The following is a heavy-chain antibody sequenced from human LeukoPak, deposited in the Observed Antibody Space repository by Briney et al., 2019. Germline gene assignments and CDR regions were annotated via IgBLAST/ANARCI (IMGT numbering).Heavy chain of an antibody. V-gene: IGHV1-69*05. CDR3: ARSSIAARPFYYYYYYYMDV. CDR1: RGTFSSYA. CDR2: IIPIFGTA. D-gene: IGHD6-6*01. Sequence: ASVKVSCKASRGTFSSYAISWVRQAPGQGLEWMGGIIPIFGTANYAQKFQGRVTITTDESTSTAYMELSSLRSEDTAVYYCARSSIAARPFYYYYYYYMDVWGKGTTVTVSS. J-gene: IGHJ6*03.